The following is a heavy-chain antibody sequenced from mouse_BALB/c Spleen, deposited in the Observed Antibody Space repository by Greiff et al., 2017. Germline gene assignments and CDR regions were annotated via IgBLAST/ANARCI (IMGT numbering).Heavy chain of an antibody. V-gene: IGHV3-2*02. Sequence: VQLQQSGPGLVKPSQSLSLTCTVTGYSITSDYAWNWIRQFPGNKLEWMGYISYSGSTSYNPSLKSRISITRDTSKNQFFLQLNSVTTEDTATYYCARSPTVGDYYAMDYWGQGTSVTVSS. J-gene: IGHJ4*01. D-gene: IGHD1-1*01. CDR2: ISYSGST. CDR1: GYSITSDYA. CDR3: ARSPTVGDYYAMDY.